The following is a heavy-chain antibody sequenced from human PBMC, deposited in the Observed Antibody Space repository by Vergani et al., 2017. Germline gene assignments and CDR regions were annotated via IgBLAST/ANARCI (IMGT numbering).Heavy chain of an antibody. CDR1: GDSVISTDYH. CDR3: ASKRGACRAAYCHSYDF. V-gene: IGHV4-39*01. CDR2: MDDSGST. Sequence: QVQLQESGPGLLKPSETLSLTCTVSGDSVISTDYHWGWIRQPPGKGLEWIGSMDDSGSTSYNPSLEIRISISFETPKNQFSLRLTSVTAADTAVYYCASKRGACRAAYCHSYDFWGPGTLVGVSS. J-gene: IGHJ4*02. D-gene: IGHD2-15*01.